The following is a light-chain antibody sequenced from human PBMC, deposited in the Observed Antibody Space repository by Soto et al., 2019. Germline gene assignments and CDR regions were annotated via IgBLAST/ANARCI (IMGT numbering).Light chain of an antibody. Sequence: DIQMTQSPSTLSASVGDRVTITCRASQSISSWLAWYQQKPGKAPKLLIYDASSLESGVPSRFSGSGSGTEFTLTISSLQPDDFASYYCKQYNSYSPTFGQGTKVYIK. V-gene: IGKV1-5*01. J-gene: IGKJ1*01. CDR1: QSISSW. CDR2: DAS. CDR3: KQYNSYSPT.